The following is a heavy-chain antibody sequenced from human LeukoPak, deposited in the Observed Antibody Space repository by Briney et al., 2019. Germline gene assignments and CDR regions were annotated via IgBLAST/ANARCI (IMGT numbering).Heavy chain of an antibody. CDR2: IIPIFGTA. V-gene: IGHV1-69*06. CDR3: ARASRGYGDYVVLGY. Sequence: ASVKVSCKASGGTFSSYAISWVRQAPGQGLEWLGGIIPIFGTANYAQKFQGRVTITADKSTSTAYMELSGLRSEDTAVYYCARASRGYGDYVVLGYWGQGTLVTVSS. J-gene: IGHJ4*02. D-gene: IGHD4-17*01. CDR1: GGTFSSYA.